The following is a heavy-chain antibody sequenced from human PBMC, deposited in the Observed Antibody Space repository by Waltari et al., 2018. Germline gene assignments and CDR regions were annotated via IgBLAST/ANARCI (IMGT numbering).Heavy chain of an antibody. D-gene: IGHD3-9*01. CDR1: GGTFSSYA. CDR2: IIPSFGTA. Sequence: QVQLVPSGAEVQKPGSSVKVSCKASGGTFSSYAISWVRQAPGPGLEWMGGIIPSFGTANYAQKFQGRVTITTDESTSTAYMELSSLRSEDTAVYYCARGMYYDILTGYPTLAEYFQHWGQGTLVTVSS. CDR3: ARGMYYDILTGYPTLAEYFQH. J-gene: IGHJ1*01. V-gene: IGHV1-69*05.